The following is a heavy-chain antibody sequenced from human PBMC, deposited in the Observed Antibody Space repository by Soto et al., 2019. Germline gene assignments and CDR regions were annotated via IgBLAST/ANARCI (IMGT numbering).Heavy chain of an antibody. CDR1: GFTFSGSA. J-gene: IGHJ3*02. Sequence: EVQLVESGGGLVQPGESLKLSCAGSGFTFSGSAIHWVRQASGKGLEWVARIRDKGNGYATGYAASVNGRFTISRDDSKNTAFLQMSGLSTEDTAVYYCARLDAPGDRAFDIWGQGTMVTVSS. V-gene: IGHV3-73*01. CDR3: ARLDAPGDRAFDI. CDR2: IRDKGNGYAT.